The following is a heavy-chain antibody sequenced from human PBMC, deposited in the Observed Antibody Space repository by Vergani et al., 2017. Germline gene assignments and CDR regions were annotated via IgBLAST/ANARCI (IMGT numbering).Heavy chain of an antibody. V-gene: IGHV3-72*01. D-gene: IGHD2-2*01. CDR2: IRNKALSYTT. CDR3: AIPNGASSWIDS. J-gene: IGHJ5*01. CDR1: GFIFSNHY. Sequence: EVHLVESGGGLVQPGGSLRLSCEASGFIFSNHYMDWVRQAPGKGLEWVGRIRNKALSYTTEYAASVKDRFTISREDSTSTLYLQMNSLKTEDTAVYYCAIPNGASSWIDSWGQGALVTVSS.